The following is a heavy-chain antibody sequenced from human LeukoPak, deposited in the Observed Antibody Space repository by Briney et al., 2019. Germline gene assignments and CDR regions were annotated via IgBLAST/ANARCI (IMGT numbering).Heavy chain of an antibody. D-gene: IGHD5-24*01. J-gene: IGHJ4*02. CDR1: GFTFSSYA. CDR2: ISGSGGST. V-gene: IGHV3-23*01. CDR3: ARDTEVATIGY. Sequence: GGSLRLSCAASGFTFSSYAMSWVRQAPGKGLEWVSAISGSGGSTYYADSVKGRFTISRDNAKNSLYLRMNSLRAEDTAVYYCARDTEVATIGYWGQGTLVTVSS.